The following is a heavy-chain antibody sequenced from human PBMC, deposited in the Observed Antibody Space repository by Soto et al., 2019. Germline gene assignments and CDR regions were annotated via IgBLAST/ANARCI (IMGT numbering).Heavy chain of an antibody. Sequence: EVQLVESGGGLVQPGGSLRLSCAASGFTFSSYDMHWVRQASGKGLEWVSTIRTAGDPYYPGSVKGRFTVSRENAKNSLYLHMNSLRAGDTAVYYCARAARSGGIDFWGQGALVTVSS. CDR3: ARAARSGGIDF. CDR1: GFTFSSYD. J-gene: IGHJ4*02. V-gene: IGHV3-13*05. CDR2: IRTAGDP.